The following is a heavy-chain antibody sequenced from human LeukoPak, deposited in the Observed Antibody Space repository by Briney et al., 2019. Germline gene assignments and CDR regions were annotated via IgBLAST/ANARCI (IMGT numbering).Heavy chain of an antibody. CDR3: ARHAAFADYQSHLTHFDY. J-gene: IGHJ4*02. Sequence: SETLSLTCTVSGGSISSYYWSWIRPPPGKGLERIGYIYYSGSTNYNPSIKSRVTISVDTSKNQFSLMLSSVTAADTALYYCARHAAFADYQSHLTHFDYSGQGNLVTVSS. CDR1: GGSISSYY. D-gene: IGHD4/OR15-4a*01. V-gene: IGHV4-59*08. CDR2: IYYSGST.